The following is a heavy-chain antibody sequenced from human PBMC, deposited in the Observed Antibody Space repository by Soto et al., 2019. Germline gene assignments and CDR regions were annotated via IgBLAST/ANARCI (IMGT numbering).Heavy chain of an antibody. D-gene: IGHD6-19*01. J-gene: IGHJ6*02. CDR1: GFTFSSYS. CDR3: ARGWLVKNYYYGMDV. V-gene: IGHV3-48*01. CDR2: ISSSTI. Sequence: GGSLRLSCAASGFTFSSYSMNWVRQAPGKGLEWVSYISSSTIYYAASVKGRFTISRDDSKNSLYLQMNSLKTEDTAVYYCARGWLVKNYYYGMDVWGQGTTVTVSS.